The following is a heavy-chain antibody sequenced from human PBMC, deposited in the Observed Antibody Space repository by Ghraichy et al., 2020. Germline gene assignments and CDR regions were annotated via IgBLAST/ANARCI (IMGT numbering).Heavy chain of an antibody. V-gene: IGHV1-8*01. D-gene: IGHD2-8*01. J-gene: IGHJ4*02. CDR3: ARGFSPYEKYRRLLMVMLSYYFDY. Sequence: ASVKVSCKASGYTFTSYDINWVRQATGQGLEWMGWMNPNSGNTGYAQKFQGRVTMTRNTSISTAYMELTSLRSEDTAVYYCARGFSPYEKYRRLLMVMLSYYFDYWGQGTLVTVSS. CDR1: GYTFTSYD. CDR2: MNPNSGNT.